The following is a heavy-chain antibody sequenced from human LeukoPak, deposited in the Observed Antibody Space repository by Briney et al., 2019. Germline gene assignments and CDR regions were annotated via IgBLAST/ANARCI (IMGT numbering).Heavy chain of an antibody. CDR3: ARVAWGSGSAVGY. CDR2: IRYDGTNK. Sequence: GGSLRLSCAASGFTFRSYGMHWVRQAPGKGLEWVAFIRYDGTNKYYADSVKGRFTISRDNSKNTLYLQMNSLRAEDTAVYYCARVAWGSGSAVGYWGQGTLVTVSS. CDR1: GFTFRSYG. J-gene: IGHJ4*02. D-gene: IGHD3-10*01. V-gene: IGHV3-30*02.